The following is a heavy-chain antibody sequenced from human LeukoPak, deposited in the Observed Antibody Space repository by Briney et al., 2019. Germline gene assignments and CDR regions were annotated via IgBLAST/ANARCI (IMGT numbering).Heavy chain of an antibody. CDR3: ATSTYSSSPS. Sequence: GGSLRLSCAASGFTFSNYWMIWVRQAPGKGLEWVANINEDASKKYYVDSVEGRFTISRDDAKNTLYLQMNSLRAEDTAMYYCATSTYSSSPSWGQGTLVTVSS. D-gene: IGHD6-6*01. V-gene: IGHV3-7*01. CDR1: GFTFSNYW. J-gene: IGHJ5*02. CDR2: INEDASKK.